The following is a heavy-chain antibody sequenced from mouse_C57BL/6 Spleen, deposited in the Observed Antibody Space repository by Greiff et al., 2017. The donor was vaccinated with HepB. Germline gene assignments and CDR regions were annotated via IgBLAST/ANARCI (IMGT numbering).Heavy chain of an antibody. CDR1: GYTFTSYW. Sequence: QVQLQQSGAELVKPGASVKVSCKASGYTFTSYWMHWVKQRPGQGLEWIGRIHPSDSDTNYNQKFKGKATLTVDKSSSTAYMQLSSLTSEDSAVYHCAISGRLLGYAMDYWGQGTSVTVSS. CDR2: IHPSDSDT. V-gene: IGHV1-74*01. J-gene: IGHJ4*01. D-gene: IGHD2-3*01. CDR3: AISGRLLGYAMDY.